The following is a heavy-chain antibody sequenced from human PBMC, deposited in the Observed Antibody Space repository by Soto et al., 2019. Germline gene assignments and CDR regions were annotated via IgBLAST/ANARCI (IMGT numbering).Heavy chain of an antibody. CDR3: ASIRRGYGNDY. CDR2: IYHSGST. V-gene: IGHV4-4*02. CDR1: SGSISSSNW. Sequence: SETLSLTCAVSSGSISSSNWCSWVRQPPGKGLEWIGEIYHSGSTNYNPSLKSRVTISVDKSKNQFSLKLSSVTAADTAVYYCASIRRGYGNDYWGQGTLVTVSS. J-gene: IGHJ4*02. D-gene: IGHD3-10*01.